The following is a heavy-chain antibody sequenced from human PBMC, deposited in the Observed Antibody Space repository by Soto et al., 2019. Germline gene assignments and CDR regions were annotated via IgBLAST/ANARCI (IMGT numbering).Heavy chain of an antibody. V-gene: IGHV1-2*04. CDR3: VRGHVGDTDAFYI. CDR2: INPNSGGT. CDR1: GYTFTRYY. J-gene: IGHJ3*02. Sequence: ASVKVSYKASGYTFTRYYMHWLRQAPGQGLEWMGWINPNSGGTNYAQKFQGWVTMTRDTSISTAYMELSRLRSDDTAVYYCVRGHVGDTDAFYIWGQGTMVIVSS. D-gene: IGHD1-26*01.